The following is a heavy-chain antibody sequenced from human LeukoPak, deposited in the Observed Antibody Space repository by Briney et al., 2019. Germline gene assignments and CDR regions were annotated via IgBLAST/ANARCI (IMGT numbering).Heavy chain of an antibody. J-gene: IGHJ3*02. V-gene: IGHV4-34*01. Sequence: PSETLSLTCAVYGGSFSGYYWSWIRQPPGKGLEWIGEINHSGSTNYNPSLKSRVTISVDTSKNQFSLKLSSVTAADTAVYYCARRGLGVWFGRHAFDIWGQGTMVTVSS. CDR1: GGSFSGYY. CDR2: INHSGST. D-gene: IGHD3-10*01. CDR3: ARRGLGVWFGRHAFDI.